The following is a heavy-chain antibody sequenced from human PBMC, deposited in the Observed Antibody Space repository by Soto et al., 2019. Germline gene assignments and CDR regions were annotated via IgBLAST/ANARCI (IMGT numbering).Heavy chain of an antibody. J-gene: IGHJ5*02. V-gene: IGHV3-30*18. CDR1: GFTFSSYG. CDR2: ISYDGSNK. CDR3: AKILPYCSGGSCYSGGNWFDP. D-gene: IGHD2-15*01. Sequence: VQLVESGGGLVKPGGSLRLSCAASGFTFSSYGMHWVRQAPGKGLEWVAVISYDGSNKYYADSVKGRFTISRDNSKNTLYLQMNSLRAEDTAVYYCAKILPYCSGGSCYSGGNWFDPWGQGTLVTVSS.